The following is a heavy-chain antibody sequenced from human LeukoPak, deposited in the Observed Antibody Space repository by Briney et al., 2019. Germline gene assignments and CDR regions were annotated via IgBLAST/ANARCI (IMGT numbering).Heavy chain of an antibody. V-gene: IGHV3-48*02. Sequence: PGGSLRLSCAASGFTFSSYGMHWVRQAPGKGLEWVSYISSSSSTIYYADSVKGRFTISRDNAKNSLYLQMNSLRDEDTAVYYCARNEYSSGWYMAPDYFDYWGQGTLVTVSS. J-gene: IGHJ4*02. CDR1: GFTFSSYG. D-gene: IGHD6-19*01. CDR2: ISSSSSTI. CDR3: ARNEYSSGWYMAPDYFDY.